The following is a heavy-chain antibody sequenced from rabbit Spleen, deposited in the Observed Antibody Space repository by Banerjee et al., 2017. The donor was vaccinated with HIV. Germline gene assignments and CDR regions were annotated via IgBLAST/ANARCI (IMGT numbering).Heavy chain of an antibody. Sequence: QEQLKESGGGLVQPGGSLKLSCKASGFTLSSYYMNWVRQAPGKGLEWIACIYGDSSGDTYYASWAKGRFTISKTSSTTVTLQMTSLTAADTATYFCASNHPYASSSGDDFLFTLWGQGTLSPS. J-gene: IGHJ4*01. CDR1: GFTLSSYYM. D-gene: IGHD1-1*01. CDR3: ASNHPYASSSGDDFLFTL. V-gene: IGHV1S45*01. CDR2: IYGDSSGDT.